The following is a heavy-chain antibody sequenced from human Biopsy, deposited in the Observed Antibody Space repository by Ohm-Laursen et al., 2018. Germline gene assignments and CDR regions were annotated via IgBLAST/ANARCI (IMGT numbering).Heavy chain of an antibody. V-gene: IGHV4-59*08. CDR3: AKHGSGWTGDDAFHI. CDR2: ISYSRDT. CDR1: GGSISGSS. D-gene: IGHD6-19*01. J-gene: IGHJ3*02. Sequence: SETLSLTCTVSGGSISGSSWSWIRQAPGKGLEWIGYISYSRDTNYNPSLKSRITISVDTSKNQFSLKLTSVTAADTAVYYCAKHGSGWTGDDAFHIWGQGTMVTFSS.